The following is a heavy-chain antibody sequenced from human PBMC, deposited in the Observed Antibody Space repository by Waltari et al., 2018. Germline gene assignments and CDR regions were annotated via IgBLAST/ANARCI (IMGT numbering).Heavy chain of an antibody. J-gene: IGHJ4*02. V-gene: IGHV3-7*04. CDR1: GFTFSSHW. D-gene: IGHD6-19*01. CDR2: IKQDGSEK. Sequence: EVQLVESGGGLVQPGGSLRLSCAASGFTFSSHWMSWVRPAPGKGLEWVANIKQDGSEKYYVDSVKGRFTISRDNAKNSLYLQMNSLRAEDTAVYYCARDWAVAGTTFDYWGQGTLVTVSS. CDR3: ARDWAVAGTTFDY.